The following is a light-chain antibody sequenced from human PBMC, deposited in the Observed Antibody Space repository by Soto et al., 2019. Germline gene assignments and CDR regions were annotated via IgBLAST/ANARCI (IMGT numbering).Light chain of an antibody. CDR3: GTWDSSLSAGV. Sequence: QSVLMQPPSVSAPPGQKVTISCSGSSSNIGNNYVSWYQQLPGTAPRLLIYDNNKRPSGIPDRFSGSKSGTSATLGITGLQTGDEADYYCGTWDSSLSAGVFGGGTKLTVL. CDR1: SSNIGNNY. J-gene: IGLJ2*01. V-gene: IGLV1-51*01. CDR2: DNN.